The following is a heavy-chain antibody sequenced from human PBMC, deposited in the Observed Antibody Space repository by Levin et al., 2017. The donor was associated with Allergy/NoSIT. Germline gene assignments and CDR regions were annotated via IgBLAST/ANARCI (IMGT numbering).Heavy chain of an antibody. J-gene: IGHJ3*01. CDR2: ISGYKGNT. D-gene: IGHD3-9*01. V-gene: IGHV1-18*01. CDR1: GYSFNKFG. Sequence: ESLKISCKSSGYSFNKFGINWVRQAPGQGLEWMGWISGYKGNTLHAQKFQGRLSMTTDSSASTAYMDLRSLTSDDTAVYYCARSIPYYAILTGEDTSDVWGQGTKVTVSP. CDR3: ARSIPYYAILTGEDTSDV.